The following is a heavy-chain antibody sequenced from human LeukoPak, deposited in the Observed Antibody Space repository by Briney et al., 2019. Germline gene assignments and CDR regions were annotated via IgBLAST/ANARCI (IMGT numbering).Heavy chain of an antibody. D-gene: IGHD1-20*01. Sequence: SETLSLTCTVSGGSISSHYWSWIRQPPGKGREGVGYIYYSGSTNYNPSLKSRVTISVDTSKNPFSLKLSSVTAADTAVYYCARLYNWNDYYYYYMDVWGKGTTVTVSS. J-gene: IGHJ6*03. CDR3: ARLYNWNDYYYYYMDV. V-gene: IGHV4-59*11. CDR2: IYYSGST. CDR1: GGSISSHY.